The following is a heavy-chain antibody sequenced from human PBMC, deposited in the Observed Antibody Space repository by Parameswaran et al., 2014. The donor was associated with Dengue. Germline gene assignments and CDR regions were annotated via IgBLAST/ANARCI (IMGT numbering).Heavy chain of an antibody. Sequence: WIRQPPGKGLEWAGGVNHSGNTYYNVSLQSRLTISVDTSKNHFSLKLSSVTAADTAVYYCARQAAVFGVVTSVGYFDPWGQGILVTVSS. J-gene: IGHJ5*02. D-gene: IGHD3-3*01. CDR2: VNHSGNT. V-gene: IGHV4-39*01. CDR3: ARQAAVFGVVTSVGYFDP.